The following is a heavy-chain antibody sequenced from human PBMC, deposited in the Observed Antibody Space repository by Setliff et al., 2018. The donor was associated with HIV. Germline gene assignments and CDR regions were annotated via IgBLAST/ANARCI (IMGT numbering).Heavy chain of an antibody. V-gene: IGHV3-7*03. CDR1: GFTFSNAW. Sequence: PGGSLRLSCAASGFTFSNAWMSWVRQAPGKGLEWVANINDDGNKKWYVSSARGRVTISRDNAKNSLFLQMNSLRVDDTAVYYCAALSVRTNPVYGVISTRFDPWGQGSLVTVSS. CDR3: AALSVRTNPVYGVISTRFDP. CDR2: INDDGNKK. D-gene: IGHD2-8*01. J-gene: IGHJ5*02.